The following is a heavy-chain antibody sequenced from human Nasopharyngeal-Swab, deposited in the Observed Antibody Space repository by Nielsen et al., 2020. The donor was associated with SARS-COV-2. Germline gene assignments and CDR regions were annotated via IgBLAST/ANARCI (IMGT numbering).Heavy chain of an antibody. V-gene: IGHV4-34*01. Sequence: SQTLSLTCAVYGGSFSDYYWNWIRQPPGKGLQWIGEVNHSGSTNYNPSLKSRVTISVDTSKNQFSLKLSSVTAADTAVYYCARAVEDGSGWYWFDPWGQGTLVTVSS. CDR2: VNHSGST. J-gene: IGHJ5*02. CDR1: GGSFSDYY. D-gene: IGHD6-19*01. CDR3: ARAVEDGSGWYWFDP.